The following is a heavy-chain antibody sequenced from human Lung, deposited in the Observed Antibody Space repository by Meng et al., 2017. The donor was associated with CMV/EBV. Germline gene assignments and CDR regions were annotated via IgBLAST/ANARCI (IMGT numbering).Heavy chain of an antibody. V-gene: IGHV4-34*01. J-gene: IGHJ4*02. CDR1: GGSFSHNY. D-gene: IGHD3-22*01. CDR2: VNHRGSS. Sequence: SETXSLXCAVSGGSFSHNYWSWIRQPPGKGLEWIGEVNHRGSSNYNPSLMSRVTISVDTSKKQCSLNMSSVTAADTAVYYCAREAAGDYDSSGPVDYWGQGTLVTVSS. CDR3: AREAAGDYDSSGPVDY.